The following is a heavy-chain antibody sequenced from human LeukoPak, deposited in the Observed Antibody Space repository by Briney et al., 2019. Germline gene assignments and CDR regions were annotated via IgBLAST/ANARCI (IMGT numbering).Heavy chain of an antibody. Sequence: GRSLRLSCAASRLTFSSYAMHWVRQAPGKGLEWVAVIWYDGSNKYYADSVKGRFTISRDNSKNTLYLQMNSLRAEDTAVYYCAGNYGPYYFDYWGQGTLVTVSS. V-gene: IGHV3-33*08. D-gene: IGHD3-10*01. CDR1: RLTFSSYA. CDR2: IWYDGSNK. CDR3: AGNYGPYYFDY. J-gene: IGHJ4*02.